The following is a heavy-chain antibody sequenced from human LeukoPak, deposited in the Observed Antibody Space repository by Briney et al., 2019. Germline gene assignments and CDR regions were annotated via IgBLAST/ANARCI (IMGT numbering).Heavy chain of an antibody. CDR2: ISSSSSYI. Sequence: GGSLRLSCAASGFTFSSYSMNWVRQAPGKGLEWVSSISSSSSYIYYADSVKGRFTISRDNAKNSLYLQMNSLRAEDTAVYYCARERGYYDSSGYCWGQGTMVTVSS. V-gene: IGHV3-21*01. CDR1: GFTFSSYS. D-gene: IGHD3-22*01. CDR3: ARERGYYDSSGYC. J-gene: IGHJ3*01.